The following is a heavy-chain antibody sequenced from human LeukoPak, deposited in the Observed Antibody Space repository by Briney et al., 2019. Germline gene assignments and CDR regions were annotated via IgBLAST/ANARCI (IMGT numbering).Heavy chain of an antibody. CDR3: AIAKVGGPTYYYMDV. J-gene: IGHJ6*03. D-gene: IGHD1-26*01. CDR1: GGTFSSYA. Sequence: SVKVSCKASGGTFSSYAISWVRQAPEQGLEWMGGIIPIFGAADYAQKFQGRVTITTDESTNTAYMELSSLTSEDTAVYYCAIAKVGGPTYYYMDVWGTGTTVTVSS. CDR2: IIPIFGAA. V-gene: IGHV1-69*05.